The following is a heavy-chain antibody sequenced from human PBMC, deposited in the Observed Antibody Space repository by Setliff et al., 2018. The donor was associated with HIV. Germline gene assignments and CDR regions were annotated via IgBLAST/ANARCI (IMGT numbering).Heavy chain of an antibody. D-gene: IGHD6-19*01. J-gene: IGHJ4*02. CDR2: IYSGGSST. CDR3: AKNPSLSYSSGWYYFDY. Sequence: GGSLRLSCAASGFTFSSYAMTWVRQAPGKGLEWVSVIYSGGSSTYYADSVKGRFTISRDNSRDTLYLQMNGLRAEDTAVYYCAKNPSLSYSSGWYYFDYWGQGTLVTVSS. V-gene: IGHV3-23*03. CDR1: GFTFSSYA.